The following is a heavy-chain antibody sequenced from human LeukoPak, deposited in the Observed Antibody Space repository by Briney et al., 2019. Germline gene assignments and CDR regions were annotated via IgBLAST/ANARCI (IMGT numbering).Heavy chain of an antibody. V-gene: IGHV3-15*01. Sequence: PGGSLRLSCAASGFTFSNAWMSWVRQAPGKGLEWVGRIKSKTDGGTIGYAAPVKGRFTISRDDSKDTLYLQMNSLKTEDTAVFFCCLPYPRDHWGQGTLVTVSS. CDR2: IKSKTDGGTI. CDR3: CLPYPRDH. J-gene: IGHJ4*02. CDR1: GFTFSNAW.